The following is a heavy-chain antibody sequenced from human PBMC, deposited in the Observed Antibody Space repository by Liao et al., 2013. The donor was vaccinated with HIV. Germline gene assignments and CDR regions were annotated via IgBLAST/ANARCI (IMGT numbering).Heavy chain of an antibody. D-gene: IGHD6-25*01. CDR1: GGSISSYY. V-gene: IGHV4-59*01. CDR2: IYYSGST. Sequence: QVQLQESGPGLVKPSETLSLTCTVSGGSISSYYWSWIRQPPGKGLEWIGYIYYSGSTNYNPSLKSRVTMSVDTSKNQFSLNLRSVTAADTAVYYCARRSDWFTPGAREPWSPSPQ. CDR3: ARRSDWFTP. J-gene: IGHJ5*02.